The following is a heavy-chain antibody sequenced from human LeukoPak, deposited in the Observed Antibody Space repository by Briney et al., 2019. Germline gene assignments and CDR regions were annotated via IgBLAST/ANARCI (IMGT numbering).Heavy chain of an antibody. CDR1: VLTFRSHG. V-gene: IGHV3-33*06. Sequence: PGRSLRLSCAASVLTFRSHGTHGVPHAPGKGLEGGAVIWYDGSNKYYEDSVKGRFTISRDNSKNTLYLQKNSLRAEDTAVYYCAKDNPPYGDYVFDYWGQGTLHTVPT. D-gene: IGHD4-17*01. J-gene: IGHJ4*02. CDR3: AKDNPPYGDYVFDY. CDR2: IWYDGSNK.